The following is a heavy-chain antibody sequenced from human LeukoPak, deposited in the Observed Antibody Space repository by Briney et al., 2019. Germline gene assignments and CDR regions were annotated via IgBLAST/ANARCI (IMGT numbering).Heavy chain of an antibody. Sequence: SETLSLTCTVSNGSINRYTYYWGWIRQPPGKGLEWIGSIFYSGRTYYNPSLESRVTISIDASKNQFSLELNSVTAADTAVYYCAREKKADSGSYPNWFDPWGQGTLVTVSS. CDR1: NGSINRYTYY. J-gene: IGHJ5*02. CDR2: IFYSGRT. D-gene: IGHD1-26*01. CDR3: AREKKADSGSYPNWFDP. V-gene: IGHV4-39*02.